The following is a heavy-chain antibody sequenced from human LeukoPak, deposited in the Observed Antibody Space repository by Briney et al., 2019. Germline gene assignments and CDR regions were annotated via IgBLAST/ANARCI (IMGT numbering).Heavy chain of an antibody. V-gene: IGHV3-48*03. J-gene: IGHJ3*02. Sequence: GGSLRLSCAASGFTFRSCELSWVRQAPAKGLEWVSYISSSGSIIYYADSVKGRFTISRDNAKNSLYLQMNSLRDEDTAVYYCARVGYAFDIWGQGTMVTVSS. CDR2: ISSSGSII. CDR3: ARVGYAFDI. CDR1: GFTFRSCE.